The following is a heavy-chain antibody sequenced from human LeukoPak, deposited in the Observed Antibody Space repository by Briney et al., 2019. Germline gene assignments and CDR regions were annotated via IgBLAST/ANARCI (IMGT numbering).Heavy chain of an antibody. D-gene: IGHD3-10*01. V-gene: IGHV3-23*01. CDR1: GFTFSSHA. Sequence: GGSLRLSCAASGFTFSSHAMSWVRQAPGKGLEWVSAISGSGGSTYYADSVKGRFTISRDNSKNTLYLQMNSLRAEDTAVYYCAKDSHSQVYYYGSGSYHDYWGQGTLVTVSS. CDR3: AKDSHSQVYYYGSGSYHDY. CDR2: ISGSGGST. J-gene: IGHJ4*02.